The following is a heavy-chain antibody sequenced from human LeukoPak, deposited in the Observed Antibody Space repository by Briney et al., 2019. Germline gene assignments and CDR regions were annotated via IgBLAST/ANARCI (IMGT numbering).Heavy chain of an antibody. CDR2: ISGSGGST. CDR3: ATKRDILTGYLPFDY. Sequence: PGGSLRLSCAASGFTFSSYAMSWVRQAAGKGLEWVSAISGSGGSTYYADSVKGRFTISRDNSKNTLYLQMNSLRAEDTAVYYCATKRDILTGYLPFDYWGQGTLVTVSS. CDR1: GFTFSSYA. D-gene: IGHD3-9*01. J-gene: IGHJ4*02. V-gene: IGHV3-23*01.